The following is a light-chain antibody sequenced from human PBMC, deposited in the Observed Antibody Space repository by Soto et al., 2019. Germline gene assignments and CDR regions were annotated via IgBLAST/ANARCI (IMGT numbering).Light chain of an antibody. J-gene: IGKJ1*01. Sequence: EVVMTQSPATLSVSPGDRTTLSCRANQTISINLAWYQHKPGQIPRLLIYDASTRATGVPARFSGSGSGTEFTLTIISLQPEDFAVYYCQQYYKWPPSAFGQGTKVEIK. CDR3: QQYYKWPPSA. CDR2: DAS. V-gene: IGKV3-15*01. CDR1: QTISIN.